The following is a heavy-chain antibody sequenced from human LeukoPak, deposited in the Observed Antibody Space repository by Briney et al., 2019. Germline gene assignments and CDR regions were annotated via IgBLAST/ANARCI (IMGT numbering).Heavy chain of an antibody. CDR3: ARDHRITMVRGDLFDI. J-gene: IGHJ3*02. V-gene: IGHV3-21*01. CDR2: ISSSSSYI. Sequence: GGSLRLSCAASGFTFSSYSMNWVRQAPGKGLEWVSSISSSSSYIYYADSVKGRFTISRDNAKNSLYLQMNSLRAEDTAVYYCARDHRITMVRGDLFDIWGQGTMVTVSS. CDR1: GFTFSSYS. D-gene: IGHD3-10*01.